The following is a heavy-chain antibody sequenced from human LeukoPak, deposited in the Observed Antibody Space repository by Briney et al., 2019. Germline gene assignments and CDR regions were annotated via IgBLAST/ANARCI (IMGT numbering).Heavy chain of an antibody. Sequence: TSSETLSLTCAVSGGSISSSNWWSWVRQPPGKGLEWIGYIYYSGSTNYNPSLKSRVTISVDTSKNQFSLKLSSVTAADTAVYYCARRGYDILTGYPTYGMDVWGQGTTVTVSS. CDR3: ARRGYDILTGYPTYGMDV. J-gene: IGHJ6*02. CDR2: IYYSGST. CDR1: GGSISSSNW. D-gene: IGHD3-9*01. V-gene: IGHV4-4*02.